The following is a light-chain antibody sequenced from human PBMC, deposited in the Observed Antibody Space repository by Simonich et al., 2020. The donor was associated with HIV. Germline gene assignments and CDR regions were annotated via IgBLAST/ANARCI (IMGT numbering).Light chain of an antibody. CDR2: EDN. CDR1: SSDVGSYNF. Sequence: QSALTKPPSVSGSPGKSITISCTGTSSDVGSYNFVSWYQQTPGKAPKLMIYEDNQRPSGVSNRFSGSKSGNTASLTISGLQAEDEADYYCCSYAGSNTWVFGGGTKLTVL. V-gene: IGLV2-23*01. CDR3: CSYAGSNTWV. J-gene: IGLJ3*02.